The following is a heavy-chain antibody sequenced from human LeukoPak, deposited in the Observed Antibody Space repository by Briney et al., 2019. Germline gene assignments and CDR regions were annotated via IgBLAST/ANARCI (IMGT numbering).Heavy chain of an antibody. V-gene: IGHV1-58*02. J-gene: IGHJ6*03. CDR3: ARDAATIGDYYHMDV. Sequence: SVKVSCKASGFTFTSSAMQWVRQARGQRLEWIGWIVVGSGNTNYAQKFQGRVTMTRDTSISTAYMELSRLRSDDTAVYYCARDAATIGDYYHMDVWGKGTTVTISS. CDR2: IVVGSGNT. CDR1: GFTFTSSA. D-gene: IGHD5-24*01.